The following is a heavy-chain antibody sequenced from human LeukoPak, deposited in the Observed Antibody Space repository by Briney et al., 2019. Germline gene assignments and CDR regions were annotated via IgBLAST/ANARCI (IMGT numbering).Heavy chain of an antibody. CDR3: ARDQEDEPFDY. CDR1: GFTFSSYS. CDR2: ISSSSSYI. J-gene: IGHJ4*02. Sequence: GGSLRLSCAASGFTFSSYSMNWVRQAPGKGLEWVSSISSSSSYIYYADSVKGRFTISRDNAKNSLYLRMNSLRAEDTAVYYCARDQEDEPFDYWGQGTLVTVSS. V-gene: IGHV3-21*01.